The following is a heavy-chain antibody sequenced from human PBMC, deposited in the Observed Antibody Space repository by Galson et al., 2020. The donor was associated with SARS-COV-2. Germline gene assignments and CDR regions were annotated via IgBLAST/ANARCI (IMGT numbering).Heavy chain of an antibody. CDR3: AKRHRDSSGFDY. V-gene: IGHV3-23*01. CDR1: GFTFSSYA. D-gene: IGHD3-22*01. J-gene: IGHJ4*02. Sequence: SCAASGFTFSSYAMNWLRQAPGKGLEWVPGISGSGSTTYYAGSVKGRFTISRDNSQNTLYLQMNGLRAEDTAIYYCAKRHRDSSGFDYWGQGARVTVSS. CDR2: ISGSGSTT.